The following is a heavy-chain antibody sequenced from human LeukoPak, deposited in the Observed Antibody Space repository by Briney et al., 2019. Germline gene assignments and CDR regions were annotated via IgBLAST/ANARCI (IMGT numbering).Heavy chain of an antibody. CDR1: GGSISSSSYC. CDR3: AREGTYYYDSSGYLGDAFDI. V-gene: IGHV4-39*07. CDR2: IYYSGST. Sequence: SETLSLTCTVSGGSISSSSYCWGWIRQPPGKGLEWIGSIYYSGSTYYNPSLKSRVTISVDTSKNQFSLKLSSVTAADTAVYYCAREGTYYYDSSGYLGDAFDIWGQGTMVTVSS. J-gene: IGHJ3*02. D-gene: IGHD3-22*01.